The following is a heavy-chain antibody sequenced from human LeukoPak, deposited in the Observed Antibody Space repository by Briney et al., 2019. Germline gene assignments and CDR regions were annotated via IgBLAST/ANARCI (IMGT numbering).Heavy chain of an antibody. J-gene: IGHJ4*02. CDR2: ISYGGSNK. V-gene: IGHV3-30*18. D-gene: IGHD2-15*01. CDR3: AKALWRSGGSCQDY. CDR1: GFTFSSYG. Sequence: PGRSLRLSCAASGFTFSSYGMHWVRQAPGKGLEWVAVISYGGSNKYYADSVKGRFTISRDNSKNTLYLQMNSLRAEDTAVYYCAKALWRSGGSCQDYWGQGTLVTVSS.